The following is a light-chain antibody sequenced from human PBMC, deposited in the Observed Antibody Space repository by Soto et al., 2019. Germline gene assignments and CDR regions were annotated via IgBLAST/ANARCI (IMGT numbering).Light chain of an antibody. CDR3: CSYAGSSVA. CDR2: EGS. J-gene: IGLJ2*01. CDR1: SSDVGSYNL. Sequence: QSVLTQPASVCGSPGQSITISCTGTSSDVGSYNLVSWYQQHPGKAPKLMIYEGSKRPSGVSNRFSGSKSGNTASLTISGVQAEDEAEYYCCSYAGSSVAFGGGTKLTVL. V-gene: IGLV2-23*01.